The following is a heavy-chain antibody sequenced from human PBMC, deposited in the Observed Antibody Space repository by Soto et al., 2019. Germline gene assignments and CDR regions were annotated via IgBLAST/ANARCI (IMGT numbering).Heavy chain of an antibody. J-gene: IGHJ4*02. CDR3: ARARGSADDF. V-gene: IGHV1-8*01. Sequence: QVQLVQSGAEVKKPGASVKVSCKASGYTFSSYDINWVRQATGQGLEWMGWVNPNSGNTDYAQKFQGRVTMTTDTSTITAFMELTSLRSEETAIYYCARARGSADDFWGQGTRVTVSS. D-gene: IGHD3-10*01. CDR2: VNPNSGNT. CDR1: GYTFSSYD.